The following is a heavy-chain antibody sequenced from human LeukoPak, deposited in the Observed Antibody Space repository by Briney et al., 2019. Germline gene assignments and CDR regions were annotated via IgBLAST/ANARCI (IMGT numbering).Heavy chain of an antibody. Sequence: SETLSLTCTVSGYSISFGYYWGWIRQPPGKGLEWIGSIYHSGSTNYNPSLKSRVTISVDTSKNQFSLKLSSVTAADTAVYYCARGSVPAARRNWFDPWGQGTLVTVSS. CDR2: IYHSGST. CDR1: GYSISFGYY. J-gene: IGHJ5*02. CDR3: ARGSVPAARRNWFDP. V-gene: IGHV4-38-2*02. D-gene: IGHD2-2*01.